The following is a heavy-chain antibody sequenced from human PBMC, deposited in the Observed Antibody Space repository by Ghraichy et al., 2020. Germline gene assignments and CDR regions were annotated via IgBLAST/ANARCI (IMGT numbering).Heavy chain of an antibody. D-gene: IGHD3-22*01. CDR3: ARSDSSGYTIDY. J-gene: IGHJ4*02. CDR1: GGTFSSYA. Sequence: SVKVSCKASGGTFSSYAISWVRQAPGQGLEWMGGIIPIFGTANYAQKFQGRVTITADESTSTAYMELSSLRSEDTAVYYCARSDSSGYTIDYWGQGTLVTVSS. V-gene: IGHV1-69*13. CDR2: IIPIFGTA.